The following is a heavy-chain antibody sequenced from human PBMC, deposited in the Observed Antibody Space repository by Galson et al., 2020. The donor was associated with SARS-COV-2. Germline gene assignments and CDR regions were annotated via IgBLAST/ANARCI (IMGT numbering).Heavy chain of an antibody. Sequence: GGSLRLSCAASGFMFSNYWMSWVRQAPGKGLEWVATIKNDGSEIYYVDFVNGRFTISRDNAKNSVYLQMDSLRAEDTAIYYCARDESWGQGTLVTVSS. CDR3: ARDES. CDR2: IKNDGSEI. J-gene: IGHJ5*02. CDR1: GFMFSNYW. V-gene: IGHV3-7*01.